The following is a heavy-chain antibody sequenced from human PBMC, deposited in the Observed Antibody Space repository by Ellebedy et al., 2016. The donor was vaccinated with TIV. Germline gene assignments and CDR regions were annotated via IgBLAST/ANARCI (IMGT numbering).Heavy chain of an antibody. D-gene: IGHD3-9*01. Sequence: GESLKISCAASGFTFSSYSMNWVRQAPGKGLEWVSYISSSGSTIYYADSVKGRFTISRDNAKNSLYLQMNSLRAEDTAVYYCASAPGIAYYDILTGAEAFDYWGQGTLVTVSS. V-gene: IGHV3-48*04. CDR1: GFTFSSYS. CDR2: ISSSGSTI. J-gene: IGHJ4*02. CDR3: ASAPGIAYYDILTGAEAFDY.